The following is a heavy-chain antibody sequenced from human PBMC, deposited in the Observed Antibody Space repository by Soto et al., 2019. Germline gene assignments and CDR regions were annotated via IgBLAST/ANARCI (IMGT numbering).Heavy chain of an antibody. V-gene: IGHV4-34*01. Sequence: QVQLQQWGAGLLKPSETLSLTCAVYGGSFSGYYWSWIRQPPGKGLEWIGEINHSGSTNYNPSLKSRVTISVDTSKNQFSLKLSSVTAADTAVYYCARTSSSVPYNWFDPWGKGTLVTVSS. CDR1: GGSFSGYY. D-gene: IGHD6-6*01. J-gene: IGHJ5*02. CDR3: ARTSSSVPYNWFDP. CDR2: INHSGST.